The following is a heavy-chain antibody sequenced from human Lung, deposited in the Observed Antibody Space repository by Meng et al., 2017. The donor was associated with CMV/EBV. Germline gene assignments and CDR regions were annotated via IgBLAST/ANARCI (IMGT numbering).Heavy chain of an antibody. D-gene: IGHD1-26*01. Sequence: QGELFKSGFELKKPGASVTVACKASGYTFTSYGISWVRQAPGQGLEWMGWISAYNGNTNYAQKLQGRVTMTTDTSTSTAYMELRSLRSDDTAVYYCARVEVGITSGDYWGQGTLVTVSS. J-gene: IGHJ4*02. CDR3: ARVEVGITSGDY. CDR2: ISAYNGNT. V-gene: IGHV1-18*01. CDR1: GYTFTSYG.